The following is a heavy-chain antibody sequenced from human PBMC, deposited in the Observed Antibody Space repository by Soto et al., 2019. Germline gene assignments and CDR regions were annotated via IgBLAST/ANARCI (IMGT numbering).Heavy chain of an antibody. CDR2: IYHSGST. D-gene: IGHD3-22*01. CDR1: GGSVSSSNW. V-gene: IGHV4-4*02. Sequence: SETLSLPCVVSGGSVSSSNWLSWVRQPPGKGLEWIGEIYHSGSTTYKPSLKSRATISVDKSENQFSLRLKSVTAADTAVYYCASVGSDYDNSGYYLPWGPGTLVTVSS. J-gene: IGHJ5*02. CDR3: ASVGSDYDNSGYYLP.